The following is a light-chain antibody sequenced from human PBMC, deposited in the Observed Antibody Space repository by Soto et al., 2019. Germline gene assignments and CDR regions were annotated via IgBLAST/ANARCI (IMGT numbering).Light chain of an antibody. CDR3: QYYDESMWT. V-gene: IGKV3-20*01. CDR2: GAL. CDR1: QSVVTSY. Sequence: EVVLTQSPGTLALSPGEGATLSCRASQSVVTSYLAWYQQKYGQSHRLLIYGALYRAPGIPDRFSGSGSGTDFTLSISRLDPEDFAVYYCQYYDESMWTVGQGTKVDIK. J-gene: IGKJ1*01.